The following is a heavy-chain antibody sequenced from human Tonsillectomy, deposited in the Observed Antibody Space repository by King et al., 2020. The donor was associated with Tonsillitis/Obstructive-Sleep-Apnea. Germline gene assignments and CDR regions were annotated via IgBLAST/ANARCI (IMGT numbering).Heavy chain of an antibody. CDR2: INHSGST. Sequence: VQLQQWGAGLLKFSETLSLTCAVYGGSFSGYYWSWIRQPPGKGLEWIGEINHSGSTNYNPSLKSRVTISEDTSKNQFSLKMSSVTAADTAVYYLARRLGYCSGGSCYRWFDPWGQGTLVTVSS. V-gene: IGHV4-34*01. CDR1: GGSFSGYY. J-gene: IGHJ5*02. CDR3: ARRLGYCSGGSCYRWFDP. D-gene: IGHD2-15*01.